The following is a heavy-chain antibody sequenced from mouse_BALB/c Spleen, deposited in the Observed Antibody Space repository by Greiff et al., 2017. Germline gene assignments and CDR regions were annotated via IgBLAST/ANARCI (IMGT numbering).Heavy chain of an antibody. V-gene: IGHV8-12*01. CDR1: GFSLSTSGMG. D-gene: IGHD1-1*01. Sequence: QVTLKVSGPGILQPSQTLSLTCSFSGFSLSTSGMGVGWHSQPSGQGLEWLAHIYWDDDKRYNPSMKSRLTISKDTSSNQVFLKITSVNTADTVTNDMARRARGYYGSSYVEYMDVWGAGTTVTVAS. J-gene: IGHJ1*01. CDR2: IYWDDDK. CDR3: ARRARGYYGSSYVEYMDV.